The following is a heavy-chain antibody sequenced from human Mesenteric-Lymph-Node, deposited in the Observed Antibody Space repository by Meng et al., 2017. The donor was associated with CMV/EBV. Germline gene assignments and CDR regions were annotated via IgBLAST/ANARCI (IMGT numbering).Heavy chain of an antibody. D-gene: IGHD1-14*01. CDR1: GGSISSGDYY. CDR2: IYYSGST. J-gene: IGHJ4*02. V-gene: IGHV4-39*01. Sequence: SETLSLTCTVSGGSISSGDYYWSWIRQPPGKGLEWIGSIYYSGSTYYNPSLKSRVTISVDTSKNQFSLKLSSVTAADTAVYYCARLLAGNHFDYWGQGTLVTVSS. CDR3: ARLLAGNHFDY.